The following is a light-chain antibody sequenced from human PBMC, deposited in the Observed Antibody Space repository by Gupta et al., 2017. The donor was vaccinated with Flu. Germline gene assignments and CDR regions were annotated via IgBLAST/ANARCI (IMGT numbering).Light chain of an antibody. CDR2: KRS. CDR3: QQYENYPYS. J-gene: IGKJ2*01. V-gene: IGKV1-5*03. Sequence: PSTLSASVGDSVTITWRASESISNWLDWYQQKPGKAPNLVIYKRSELESGVPSRFSGSGFGTEFSLTISSLQPEDFATYHCQQYENYPYSFGQGTKMDIK. CDR1: ESISNW.